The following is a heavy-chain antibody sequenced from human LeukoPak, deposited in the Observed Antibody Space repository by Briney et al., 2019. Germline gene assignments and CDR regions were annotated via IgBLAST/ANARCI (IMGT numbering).Heavy chain of an antibody. CDR3: ARAYYNSGTSHFDF. V-gene: IGHV3-21*01. J-gene: IGHJ4*02. CDR2: INSGSNYI. CDR1: GFSFSIYT. Sequence: GGSPRLSCAASGFSFSIYTMNWVRQAPGKGLEWLSSINSGSNYIYYADSVKGRFTISRDNAKNSLYLQMNSLRAEDTAVYYCARAYYNSGTSHFDFWGRGILITVSS. D-gene: IGHD3-10*01.